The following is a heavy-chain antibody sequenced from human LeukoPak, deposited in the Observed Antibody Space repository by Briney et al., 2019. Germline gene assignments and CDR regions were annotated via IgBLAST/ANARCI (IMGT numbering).Heavy chain of an antibody. CDR3: AREVVATVYFDY. J-gene: IGHJ4*02. Sequence: SETLSLTCTVSGGSISSYYWSWIRQPPGKGLEWIGYIYYSGSTNYNPSLKSRVTISVDTSKNQFSLKLSSVTAADTAVYYCAREVVATVYFDYWGQGTLVTVSS. V-gene: IGHV4-59*08. CDR2: IYYSGST. D-gene: IGHD5-12*01. CDR1: GGSISSYY.